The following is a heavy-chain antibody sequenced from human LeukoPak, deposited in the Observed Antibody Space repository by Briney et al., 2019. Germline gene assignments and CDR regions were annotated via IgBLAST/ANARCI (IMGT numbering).Heavy chain of an antibody. CDR3: AGPHITIFYY. CDR1: GFTFSSYA. V-gene: IGHV3-23*01. D-gene: IGHD3-3*01. CDR2: ISGSGGST. Sequence: GGSLRLSCAASGFTFSSYALSWVRQAPGKGLGWVSAISGSGGSTYYADSVKGRFTISRDNSKNTLYLQMNSLRAEDTAVYYCAGPHITIFYYWGQGTLVTVSS. J-gene: IGHJ4*02.